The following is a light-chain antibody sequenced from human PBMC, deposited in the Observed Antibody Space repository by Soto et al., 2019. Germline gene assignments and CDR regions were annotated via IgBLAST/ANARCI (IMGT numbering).Light chain of an antibody. CDR3: SSYTTSSTYV. Sequence: QSLLTQPPSASGSPGQSVTITCTGTSSDVGGYHYVSWYQQYPGKAPKVMIYDVSNRPSGVSNRFSGSKSGNTASLTISGLQAEDEADYYCSSYTTSSTYVFGTGTKVTVL. CDR2: DVS. CDR1: SSDVGGYHY. J-gene: IGLJ1*01. V-gene: IGLV2-14*01.